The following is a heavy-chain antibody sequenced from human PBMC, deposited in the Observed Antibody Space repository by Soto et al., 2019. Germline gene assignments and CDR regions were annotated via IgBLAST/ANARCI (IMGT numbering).Heavy chain of an antibody. CDR1: GGSVSIGSYY. V-gene: IGHV4-61*01. Sequence: PSETLSLTCTVSGGSVSIGSYYWSWIRQPPGKGLEWIGYIYYSGSTNYNPSLKSRVTISVDTSKNQFSLKLSSVTAADTAVYYWAIVISSRDESFEYWGQGTVVTVSS. D-gene: IGHD2-2*01. CDR3: AIVISSRDESFEY. J-gene: IGHJ4*02. CDR2: IYYSGST.